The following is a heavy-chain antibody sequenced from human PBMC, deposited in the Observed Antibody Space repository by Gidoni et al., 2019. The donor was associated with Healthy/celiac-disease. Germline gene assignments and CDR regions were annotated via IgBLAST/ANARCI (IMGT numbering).Heavy chain of an antibody. CDR1: GFTFSSYG. CDR2: ISYDGSNK. CDR3: AKDLLAAAGSPFDY. J-gene: IGHJ4*02. D-gene: IGHD6-13*01. Sequence: QVQLVESGGGVVQPGRSLRLSCAASGFTFSSYGMHWVRPAPGKGLEWVAVISYDGSNKYYADSVKGRFTISRDNSKNTLYLQMNSLRAEDTAVYYCAKDLLAAAGSPFDYWGQGTLVTVSS. V-gene: IGHV3-30*18.